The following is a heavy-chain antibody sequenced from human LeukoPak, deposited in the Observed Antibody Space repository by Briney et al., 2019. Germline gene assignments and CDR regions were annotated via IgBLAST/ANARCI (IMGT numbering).Heavy chain of an antibody. V-gene: IGHV3-33*01. CDR3: ARDKDSSGYYAARYYYGMDV. J-gene: IGHJ6*02. D-gene: IGHD3-22*01. CDR1: GFTFSSYG. CDR2: IWYDGSHK. Sequence: GGSLRLSCAASGFTFSSYGMHWVRQAPGKGLEWVAVIWYDGSHKYYADSVKGRFTISRDNSKNTLYLQMNSLRAEDTAVYYCARDKDSSGYYAARYYYGMDVWGQGTTVTVSS.